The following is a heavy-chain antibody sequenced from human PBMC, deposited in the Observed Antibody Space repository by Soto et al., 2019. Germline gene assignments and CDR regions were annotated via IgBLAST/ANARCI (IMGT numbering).Heavy chain of an antibody. CDR3: ASGYSSTWRNALDV. CDR1: GFTFSTSW. Sequence: PGGSLRLSCAASGFTFSTSWMHWVRQGPGQGLVWVSRISSDATVTNYADSVKGRFTVSRDNAKNTLYLQMNSLRAEDTAVYYCASGYSSTWRNALDVWGQGTMVTVSS. V-gene: IGHV3-74*01. CDR2: ISSDATVT. J-gene: IGHJ3*01. D-gene: IGHD6-13*01.